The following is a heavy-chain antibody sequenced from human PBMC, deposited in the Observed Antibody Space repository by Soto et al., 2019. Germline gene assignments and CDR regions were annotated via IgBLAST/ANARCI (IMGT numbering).Heavy chain of an antibody. CDR2: IIPILGIA. V-gene: IGHV1-69*02. Sequence: QVQLVQSGAEVKKPGSSVKVSCKASGGTFSSYTISWVRQAPGQGLEWMGRIIPILGIANYAQKFQGRVTIPGNKPTSTAYMGLSSLSSEDPAFFYWARAAKVGIAAAGTVYYYGMAVGGKGTTVTVSS. D-gene: IGHD6-13*01. CDR1: GGTFSSYT. CDR3: ARAAKVGIAAAGTVYYYGMAV. J-gene: IGHJ6*04.